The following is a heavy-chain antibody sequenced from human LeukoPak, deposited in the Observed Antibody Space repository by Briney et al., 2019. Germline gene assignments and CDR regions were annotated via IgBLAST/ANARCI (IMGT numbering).Heavy chain of an antibody. J-gene: IGHJ4*02. CDR1: GYTFTGYY. CDR3: ARDRGGSYQGTFDY. CDR2: INTNSGGT. D-gene: IGHD1-26*01. V-gene: IGHV1-2*02. Sequence: ASVKVSCKSSGYTFTGYYMHWVRQPPGQGLEWMGWINTNSGGTNYAQKFQGRVTMTRDTSISTAYMELSRLRSDDTAVYYCARDRGGSYQGTFDYWGQGTLVTVSS.